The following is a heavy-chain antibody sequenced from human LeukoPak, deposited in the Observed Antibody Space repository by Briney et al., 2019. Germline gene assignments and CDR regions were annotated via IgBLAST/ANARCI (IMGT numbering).Heavy chain of an antibody. Sequence: GGSLRLSCAASGFTFSSYAMSWVRQAPGKGLEWVSDISGGGATTFYADSVKGRFTISRDNSKNTLYLQLSSLRAEDTAVYYCAKSTGYSTTGRDFDSWGRGTLVTASS. D-gene: IGHD6-13*01. CDR1: GFTFSSYA. J-gene: IGHJ4*02. V-gene: IGHV3-23*01. CDR2: ISGGGATT. CDR3: AKSTGYSTTGRDFDS.